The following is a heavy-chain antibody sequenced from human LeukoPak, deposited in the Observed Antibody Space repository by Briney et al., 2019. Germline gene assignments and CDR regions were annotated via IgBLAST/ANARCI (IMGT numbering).Heavy chain of an antibody. J-gene: IGHJ4*02. Sequence: SETLSLTCIVSDGSISYYYWSWIRQPAGKGLEWIGRIYPSGNTNYNPSLKSRVTMSVDTSKNQFSLKLSSVTAADTAVYYCARDWPRLRWSLDYWGQGTLVTVSS. CDR3: ARDWPRLRWSLDY. CDR1: DGSISYYY. D-gene: IGHD4-23*01. CDR2: IYPSGNT. V-gene: IGHV4-4*07.